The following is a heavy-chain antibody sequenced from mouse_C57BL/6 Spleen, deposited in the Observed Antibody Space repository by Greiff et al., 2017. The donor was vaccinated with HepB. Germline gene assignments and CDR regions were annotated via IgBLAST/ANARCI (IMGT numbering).Heavy chain of an antibody. V-gene: IGHV1-26*01. Sequence: EVQLQQSGPELVKPGASVKISCKASGYTFTDYYMNWVKQSHGKSLEWIGDINPNNGGTSYNQKFKGKATLTVDKSSSTAYMALRSLTSEDSAVYYCARWANWEGAYWGQGTLVTVSA. D-gene: IGHD4-1*02. J-gene: IGHJ3*01. CDR2: INPNNGGT. CDR3: ARWANWEGAY. CDR1: GYTFTDYY.